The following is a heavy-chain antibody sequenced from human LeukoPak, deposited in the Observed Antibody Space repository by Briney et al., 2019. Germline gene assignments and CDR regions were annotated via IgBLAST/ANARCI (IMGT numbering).Heavy chain of an antibody. D-gene: IGHD3-22*01. J-gene: IGHJ5*02. V-gene: IGHV4-39*01. CDR1: GDSMRSSSFY. CDR3: AKNGFYHYESSGYSSWFDP. CDR2: LYYSGNT. Sequence: PSETLSLTCIVSGDSMRSSSFYWGWIRQAPGKGLEWIASLYYSGNTFNNPSLKSRVSISIDRAKNQLSLKLSSVTAADTAVYYLAKNGFYHYESSGYSSWFDPWGQGTQVTVPS.